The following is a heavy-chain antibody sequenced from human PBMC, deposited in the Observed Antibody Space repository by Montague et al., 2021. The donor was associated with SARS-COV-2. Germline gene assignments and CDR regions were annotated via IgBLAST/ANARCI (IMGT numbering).Heavy chain of an antibody. CDR2: IYDSGST. J-gene: IGHJ4*02. D-gene: IGHD4-17*01. V-gene: IGHV4-59*02. CDR3: ARENTVTTFGGPYYIDS. CDR1: GSSVRSYY. Sequence: SETLSLTCIVSGSSVRSYYWCWIRQPPGKGLEWIGYIYDSGSTNXNPSLKSRVTISVDTSKNQFSLKLSSATAADTAVYYCARENTVTTFGGPYYIDSWGQGTLVTVSA.